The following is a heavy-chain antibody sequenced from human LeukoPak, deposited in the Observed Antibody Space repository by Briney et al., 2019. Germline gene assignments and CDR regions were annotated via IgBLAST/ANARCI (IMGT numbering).Heavy chain of an antibody. Sequence: GGSLRPSCAASGFTFSSYSMNWVRQAPGKGLEWVSSISSSSSYIYYADSVKGRFTISRDNAKNSLYLQMNSLRAEDTAVYYCARAMIVVPRSAFDIWGQGTMVTVSS. CDR1: GFTFSSYS. J-gene: IGHJ3*02. CDR3: ARAMIVVPRSAFDI. V-gene: IGHV3-21*01. D-gene: IGHD3-22*01. CDR2: ISSSSSYI.